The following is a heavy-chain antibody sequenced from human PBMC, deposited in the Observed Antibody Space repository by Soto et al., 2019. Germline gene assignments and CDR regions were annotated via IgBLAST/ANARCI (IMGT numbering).Heavy chain of an antibody. D-gene: IGHD4-4*01. Sequence: ASVKVSCKASGYTFTGYYMHWVRQAPGQGLEWMGWINPNSGGTNYTQKFQGRVTMTRDTSISTAYMELSRLRSDDTAVYYCASLDYTIDYFGYWGQGTLVTVSS. V-gene: IGHV1-2*02. CDR1: GYTFTGYY. CDR3: ASLDYTIDYFGY. J-gene: IGHJ4*02. CDR2: INPNSGGT.